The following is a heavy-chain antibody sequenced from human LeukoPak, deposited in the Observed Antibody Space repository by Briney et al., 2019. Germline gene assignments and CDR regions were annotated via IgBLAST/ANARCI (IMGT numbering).Heavy chain of an antibody. J-gene: IGHJ4*02. D-gene: IGHD3-16*02. CDR2: IYYSGIT. CDR1: GGSISSYY. Sequence: PSETLSPTCTVSGGSISSYYWSWIRQPPGKGLEWIGYIYYSGITNYNPSLKSRVTISVDTSKNQFSLKLSSVTAADTAVYYCARGARITFGGVIVDQTSFDYWGQGTLVTVSS. V-gene: IGHV4-59*08. CDR3: ARGARITFGGVIVDQTSFDY.